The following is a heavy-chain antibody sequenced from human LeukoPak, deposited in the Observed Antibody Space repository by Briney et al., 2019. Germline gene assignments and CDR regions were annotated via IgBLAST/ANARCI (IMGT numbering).Heavy chain of an antibody. CDR1: GGSISSSSYY. V-gene: IGHV4-39*01. J-gene: IGHJ5*02. D-gene: IGHD6-6*01. Sequence: SETLSLTCTVSGGSISSSSYYWGWIRQPPGNGLEWIGSIYYSGSTYYNPSLKSRVTISVDTSKNQFSLKLSSVTAADTAVYYCASQSRSSYNWFDPWGQGTLVTVSS. CDR3: ASQSRSSYNWFDP. CDR2: IYYSGST.